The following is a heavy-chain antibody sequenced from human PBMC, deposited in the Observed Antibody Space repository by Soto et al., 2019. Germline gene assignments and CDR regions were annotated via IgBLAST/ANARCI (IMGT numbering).Heavy chain of an antibody. CDR1: GGTFSSYA. Sequence: SVKVSCKASGGTFSSYAISWVRQAPGQGLEWMGGIIPIFGTANYAQKFQGRVTITADESTSTAYMELSSLRSEDTAVYYCASLGDYYLAPWGQGTLVTASS. D-gene: IGHD3-16*01. CDR2: IIPIFGTA. CDR3: ASLGDYYLAP. J-gene: IGHJ5*02. V-gene: IGHV1-69*13.